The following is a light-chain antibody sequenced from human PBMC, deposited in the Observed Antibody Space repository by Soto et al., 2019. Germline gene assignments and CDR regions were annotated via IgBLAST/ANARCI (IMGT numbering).Light chain of an antibody. Sequence: DIVMNQSPLSLPVTPGEPASISCRSSQSLLHANGYNYLDWYLQKPGQSPQLLIYLGSNRASGVPDRFSGSGSDTVFALKISRVEAEDVGVYYCMQSLQTPYTFGQGTKLEIK. CDR3: MQSLQTPYT. CDR2: LGS. CDR1: QSLLHANGYNY. J-gene: IGKJ2*01. V-gene: IGKV2-28*01.